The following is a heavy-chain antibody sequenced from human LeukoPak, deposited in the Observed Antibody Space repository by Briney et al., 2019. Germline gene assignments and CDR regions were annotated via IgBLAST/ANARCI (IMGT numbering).Heavy chain of an antibody. J-gene: IGHJ4*02. D-gene: IGHD4-17*01. CDR1: GFTFSSYA. CDR2: ISGSGGST. V-gene: IGHV3-23*01. CDR3: AKAFDGDYLISLDY. Sequence: GGSLRLSCATSGFTFSSYAMSWVRQAPGKGLEWVSAISGSGGSTYYADSVKGRFTVSRDNSKNTLYLQMNSLRAEDAALYYCAKAFDGDYLISLDYWGQGTLVTVSS.